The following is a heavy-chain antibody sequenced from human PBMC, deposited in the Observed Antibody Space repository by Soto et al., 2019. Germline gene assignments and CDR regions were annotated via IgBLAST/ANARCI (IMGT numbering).Heavy chain of an antibody. CDR3: ARVCGGDCHNGMDV. Sequence: SETLSLTCSVSGGSISSYYWSWIRQYPGKGLEWIGYIYYSGSTYYHPSLKSRVTISVDTSKNQFSLKLSSVTAADTAVYYCARVCGGDCHNGMDVWGQGTTVTVSS. V-gene: IGHV4-59*06. CDR2: IYYSGST. CDR1: GGSISSYY. D-gene: IGHD2-21*02. J-gene: IGHJ6*02.